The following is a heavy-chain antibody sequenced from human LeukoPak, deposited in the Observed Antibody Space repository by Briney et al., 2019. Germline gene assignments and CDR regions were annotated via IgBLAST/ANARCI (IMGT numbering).Heavy chain of an antibody. CDR1: GYTFTSYH. J-gene: IGHJ4*02. D-gene: IGHD3-3*01. CDR3: ARDREIFGVVMRGDLFDY. Sequence: ASVKVSCKASGYTFTSYHMHWVRQAPGQGLEWMGIINPSGGSTSYAQKFQGRVTMTRDTSTSTVYMELSGLRSEDTAVYYCARDREIFGVVMRGDLFDYWGQGTLVTVSS. V-gene: IGHV1-46*01. CDR2: INPSGGST.